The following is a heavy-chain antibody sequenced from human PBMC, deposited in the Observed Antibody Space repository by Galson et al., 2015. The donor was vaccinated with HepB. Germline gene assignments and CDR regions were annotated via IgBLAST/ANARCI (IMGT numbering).Heavy chain of an antibody. CDR2: INHSGST. J-gene: IGHJ4*02. D-gene: IGHD3-10*01. Sequence: SETLSLTCAVYGGSFSGYYWSWIRQPPGKGLEWIGEINHSGSTNYNPSLKSRVTISVDTSKNQFSLKLSSVTAADTAVYYCARGRGYYYGSGSYLSLSGFDYWGQGTLVTVSS. CDR3: ARGRGYYYGSGSYLSLSGFDY. CDR1: GGSFSGYY. V-gene: IGHV4-34*01.